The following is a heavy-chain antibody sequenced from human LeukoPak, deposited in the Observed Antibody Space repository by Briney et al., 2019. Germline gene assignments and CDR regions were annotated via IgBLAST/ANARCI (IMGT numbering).Heavy chain of an antibody. CDR3: ARDKTVVVAATDNWFDP. V-gene: IGHV1-69*13. Sequence: SAKVSCKASGGTFSSYAISWVRQAPGQGLEWMGGIIPIFGTANYAQKFQGRVTITADESTSTAYMELSSLRSEDTAVYYCARDKTVVVAATDNWFDPWGQGTLVTVSS. CDR2: IIPIFGTA. J-gene: IGHJ5*02. CDR1: GGTFSSYA. D-gene: IGHD2-15*01.